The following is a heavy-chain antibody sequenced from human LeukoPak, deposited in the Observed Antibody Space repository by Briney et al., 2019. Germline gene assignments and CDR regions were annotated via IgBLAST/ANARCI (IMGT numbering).Heavy chain of an antibody. J-gene: IGHJ4*02. CDR1: GFPFSSYS. CDR2: ISSSSSTI. CDR3: ASSYRYGHAFDY. V-gene: IGHV3-48*04. D-gene: IGHD5-18*01. Sequence: GGSLRLSCAASGFPFSSYSMNWVRQAPGKGLEWVSYISSSSSTIYYADSVKGRFTFSRDNAKNSLYLQMNSLRAEDTAVYYCASSYRYGHAFDYWGQGTLVTVSS.